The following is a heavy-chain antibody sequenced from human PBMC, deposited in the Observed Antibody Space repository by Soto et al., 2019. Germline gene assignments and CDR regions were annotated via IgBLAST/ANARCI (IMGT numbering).Heavy chain of an antibody. Sequence: EVQLLESGGGLVQPGGSLRLSCAASGFTFSSYGMTWVRQAPGKGLEWVSTISGSGGSTYYADSGKGQFTISRDNSKNTLYLQMNSLRAEDTAVYYCAKVLYSGSYFDYWGQGTLVTVSS. CDR2: ISGSGGST. CDR1: GFTFSSYG. CDR3: AKVLYSGSYFDY. D-gene: IGHD1-26*01. J-gene: IGHJ4*02. V-gene: IGHV3-23*01.